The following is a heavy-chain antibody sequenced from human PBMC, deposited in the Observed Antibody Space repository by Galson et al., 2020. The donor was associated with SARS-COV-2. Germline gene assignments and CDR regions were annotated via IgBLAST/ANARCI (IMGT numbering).Heavy chain of an antibody. J-gene: IGHJ4*02. CDR3: ARQFVDNTGRFDY. CDR2: LYWDDDT. D-gene: IGHD2-8*02. CDR1: GFSLNSRGMG. V-gene: IGHV2-5*02. Sequence: SGPTLVKPTQTLTLSCSFSGFSLNSRGMGVGWIRQPPGKALEWLVLLYWDDDTRYRPSLRNRLTVTKDTPKSQVILTLTNVDPVDTATYYCARQFVDNTGRFDYWGQGILVTVSS.